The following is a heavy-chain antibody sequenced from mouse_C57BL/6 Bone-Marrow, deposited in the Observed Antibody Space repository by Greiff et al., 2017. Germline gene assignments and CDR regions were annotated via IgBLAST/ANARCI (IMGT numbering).Heavy chain of an antibody. J-gene: IGHJ3*01. Sequence: QVQLQQSGAELVKPGASVKLSCKASGYTFTEYTIHWVKQRSGKGLEWIGWFNPGSGSLKYNEKLKDKATLPADKSCSTDYMEISSLTSEDSAVYFFAKYVSMITERFAYWGQGTLVTVSA. V-gene: IGHV1-62-2*01. CDR1: GYTFTEYT. CDR3: AKYVSMITERFAY. D-gene: IGHD2-4*01. CDR2: FNPGSGSL.